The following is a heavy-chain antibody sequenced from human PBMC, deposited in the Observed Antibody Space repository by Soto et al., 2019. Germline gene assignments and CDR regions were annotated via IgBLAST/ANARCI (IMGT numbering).Heavy chain of an antibody. J-gene: IGHJ4*02. CDR2: IWYDGSEK. CDR3: ARDWPYDSETYYLHFFDY. D-gene: IGHD3-10*01. Sequence: QVQLVESGGGVVQPGRSLRLSCAASGFSFNTYAMHWVRQAPGKGLEWVAIIWYDGSEKYYADSVKGRFTIFRDNSKNTVDVQMNSQRAEDTAVYYCARDWPYDSETYYLHFFDYWGQGTLVTVSS. V-gene: IGHV3-33*01. CDR1: GFSFNTYA.